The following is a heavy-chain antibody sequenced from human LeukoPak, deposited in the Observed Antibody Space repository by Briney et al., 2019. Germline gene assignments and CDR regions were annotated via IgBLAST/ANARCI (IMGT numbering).Heavy chain of an antibody. D-gene: IGHD3-22*01. Sequence: GGSLRLSCVASGFIFSNFRMDWVRQAPGKGLEWISYITKTSTSMYYADSVKGRFTISRDNGKNSLFLQMNSLRDADTAVYYCARGYDSGYYPPHLAYGGQGTLVTVSS. J-gene: IGHJ4*02. CDR3: ARGYDSGYYPPHLAY. CDR2: ITKTSTSM. CDR1: GFIFSNFR. V-gene: IGHV3-48*02.